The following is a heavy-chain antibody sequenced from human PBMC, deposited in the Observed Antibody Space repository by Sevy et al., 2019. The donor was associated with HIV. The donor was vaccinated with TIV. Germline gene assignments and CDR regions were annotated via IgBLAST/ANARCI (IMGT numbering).Heavy chain of an antibody. V-gene: IGHV1-2*02. J-gene: IGHJ4*02. CDR2: VNPRNGGT. CDR1: GYTFTGQY. CDR3: ARARLGPLGSLDS. Sequence: ASVKVSCKASGYTFTGQYIHWVRQVPGQGLEWVGWVNPRNGGTKTAQSFEGRVTLTRDTSISTANLEVGSLTSDDTAVYFCARARLGPLGSLDSWGQGTLVTVSS. D-gene: IGHD3-10*01.